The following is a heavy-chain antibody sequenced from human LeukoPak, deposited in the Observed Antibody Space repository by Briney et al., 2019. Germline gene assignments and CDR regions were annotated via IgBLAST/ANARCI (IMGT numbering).Heavy chain of an antibody. CDR3: ARHGGSYTFDF. CDR1: GGSISSDY. D-gene: IGHD1-26*01. Sequence: SETLSLTCTVSGGSISSDYWSWIRQPPGKGLELIGYLYDSGSTNYNPSLKSRVTISVDTSKNQFSLRLSSVTAGDTAVYYCARHGGSYTFDFWGQGVLVTVSS. CDR2: LYDSGST. V-gene: IGHV4-59*01. J-gene: IGHJ4*02.